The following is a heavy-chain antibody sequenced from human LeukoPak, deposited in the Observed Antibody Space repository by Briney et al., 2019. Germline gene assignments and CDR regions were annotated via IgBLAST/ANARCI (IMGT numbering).Heavy chain of an antibody. D-gene: IGHD3-3*02. Sequence: SETLSLTCTVSGGSISSYYWSWIRQHPGKGLEWIGYRSTHYNPSLKSRVTISVDRSRKQFSLKLTSVTAADTAVYYCARGLEGSHYYHTLASPPFDSWGQGILVTVSS. CDR3: ARGLEGSHYYHTLASPPFDS. CDR2: RST. CDR1: GGSISSYY. J-gene: IGHJ4*02. V-gene: IGHV4-59*01.